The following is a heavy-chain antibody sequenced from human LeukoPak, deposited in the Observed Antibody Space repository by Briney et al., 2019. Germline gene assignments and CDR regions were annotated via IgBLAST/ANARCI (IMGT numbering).Heavy chain of an antibody. CDR1: GGSLTNYC. Sequence: SETLSLTCIVSGGSLTNYCWTWIRQPPGKGLEWMGYIFYIGNTNYNPSLKSRVTISVDTSKNQFSLKLSSVTAADTAVYYCARKKQYYYDSSGYAFDIWGQGTMVTVSS. J-gene: IGHJ3*02. D-gene: IGHD3-22*01. CDR2: IFYIGNT. V-gene: IGHV4-59*01. CDR3: ARKKQYYYDSSGYAFDI.